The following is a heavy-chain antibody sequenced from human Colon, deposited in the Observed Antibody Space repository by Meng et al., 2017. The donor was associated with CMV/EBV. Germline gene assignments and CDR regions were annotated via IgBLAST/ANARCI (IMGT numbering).Heavy chain of an antibody. CDR3: ARSIVGALGMDV. J-gene: IGHJ6*02. CDR2: VIPIYGMV. Sequence: SVKVSCKASGGPLNSYAISWVRWAPGQGLKWMGGVIPIYGMVNYAQKFQGRVTITTDESTKTAYMELSSLRFEDTALYYCARSIVGALGMDVWGQGTTVTVSS. CDR1: GGPLNSYA. D-gene: IGHD1-26*01. V-gene: IGHV1-69*05.